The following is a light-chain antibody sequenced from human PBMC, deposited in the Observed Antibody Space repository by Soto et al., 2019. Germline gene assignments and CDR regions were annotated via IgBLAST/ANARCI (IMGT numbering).Light chain of an antibody. CDR2: DAS. CDR1: QDISNY. CDR3: QQYDNLPVT. J-gene: IGKJ4*01. Sequence: DIQMTQSPSSLSASVGDRLTITCQASQDISNYLNWYQQKPGKAPQLLIYDASNLETGVPLSFSGSGSATDFSFTISSLQPEDIATYYCQQYDNLPVTFGGGTKVEIK. V-gene: IGKV1-33*01.